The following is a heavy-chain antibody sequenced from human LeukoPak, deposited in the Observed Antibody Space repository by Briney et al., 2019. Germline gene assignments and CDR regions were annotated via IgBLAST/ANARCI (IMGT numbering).Heavy chain of an antibody. Sequence: ASVKVSCKISGYGLSILSIHWVRQAPGEGPQWVGGIDPQDGQTIYAQPFHGRATISEDTFSDTAYLELNSLRSEDTALYYCATHLDRSYYYFDFWGQGTLVIVSS. CDR3: ATHLDRSYYYFDF. D-gene: IGHD3-10*01. CDR1: GYGLSILS. CDR2: IDPQDGQT. V-gene: IGHV1-24*01. J-gene: IGHJ4*02.